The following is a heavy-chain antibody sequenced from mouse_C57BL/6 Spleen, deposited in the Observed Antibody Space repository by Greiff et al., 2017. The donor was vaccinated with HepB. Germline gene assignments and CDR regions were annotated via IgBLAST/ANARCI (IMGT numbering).Heavy chain of an antibody. CDR3: AREYYGSSPLGYFDV. V-gene: IGHV1-81*01. Sequence: QVQLQQSGAELARPGASVKLSCKASGYTFTSYGISWVKQSTGQGLEWIGEIYPRSGNTYYNEKFKGKATLTADKSSSTAYMELRSLTSEDSAVYFCAREYYGSSPLGYFDVWGTGTTVTVSS. CDR1: GYTFTSYG. D-gene: IGHD1-1*01. J-gene: IGHJ1*03. CDR2: IYPRSGNT.